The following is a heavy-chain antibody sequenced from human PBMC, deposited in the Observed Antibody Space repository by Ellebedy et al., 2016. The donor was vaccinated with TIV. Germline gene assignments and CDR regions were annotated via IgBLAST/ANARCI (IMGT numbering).Heavy chain of an antibody. J-gene: IGHJ3*01. CDR2: ILSDGSAT. D-gene: IGHD5-18*01. V-gene: IGHV3-23*03. Sequence: GGSLRLXXATSGFTFSDYTMTWVRQAPGKGLEWVSRILSDGSATVYADSVRGRFTISRDNSKNTLYLQMNGLRAEDTAIYYCAKGRGYSDAFDSWGQGTMVTVS. CDR1: GFTFSDYT. CDR3: AKGRGYSDAFDS.